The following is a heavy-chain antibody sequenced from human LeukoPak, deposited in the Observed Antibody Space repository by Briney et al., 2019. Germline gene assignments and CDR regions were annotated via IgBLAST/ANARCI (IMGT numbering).Heavy chain of an antibody. J-gene: IGHJ4*02. CDR2: IIPIFGTA. D-gene: IGHD1-26*01. CDR3: ARDRNGKVGATDY. V-gene: IGHV1-69*13. CDR1: GGTFSSYA. Sequence: SVKVSCKASGGTFSSYAISWVRQAPGQGLEWMGGIIPIFGTANYAQKLQGRVTITADESTSTAYMELSSLRSEDTAVYYCARDRNGKVGATDYWGQGTLVTVSS.